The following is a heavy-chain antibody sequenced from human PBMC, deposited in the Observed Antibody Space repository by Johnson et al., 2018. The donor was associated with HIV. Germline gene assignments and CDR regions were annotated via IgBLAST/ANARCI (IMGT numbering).Heavy chain of an antibody. J-gene: IGHJ3*02. CDR3: ARDPTTQDSRLTGDFGAFDI. CDR1: GFTFDDYG. D-gene: IGHD7-27*01. CDR2: INWNGGRT. V-gene: IGHV3-20*04. Sequence: VHLVESGGGLVQPGRSLRLSCAASGFTFDDYGMNWVRQAPGKGLEWVSGINWNGGRTGHADSVKGRFVISSNNARNSLYLQMNGLTVEDTALYFCARDPTTQDSRLTGDFGAFDIWGQGTIVTVSS.